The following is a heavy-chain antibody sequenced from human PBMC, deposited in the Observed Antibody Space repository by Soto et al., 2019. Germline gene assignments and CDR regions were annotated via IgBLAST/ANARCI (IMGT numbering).Heavy chain of an antibody. CDR2: IWYDGSNK. CDR3: ARDLYSYSSEDWFDP. Sequence: QVQLVESGGGVVQPGRSLRLSCAASGFTFSSYGMHWVRQAPGKGLEWVAVIWYDGSNKYYADSVKGRFTISRDNSKNTLYLQMNSLRGEDTAVYYCARDLYSYSSEDWFDPWGQGTLVTVSS. V-gene: IGHV3-33*01. CDR1: GFTFSSYG. D-gene: IGHD6-25*01. J-gene: IGHJ5*02.